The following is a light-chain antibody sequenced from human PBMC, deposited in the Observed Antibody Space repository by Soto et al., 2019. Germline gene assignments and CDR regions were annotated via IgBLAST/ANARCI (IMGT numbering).Light chain of an antibody. CDR2: DVS. CDR3: CSYAGTYTPL. J-gene: IGLJ2*01. V-gene: IGLV2-11*01. CDR1: SSVVGGYNY. Sequence: SALTQPRSVSGSPGQSVTISCTGTSSVVGGYNYVSWYQHNPGKAPKLMIFDVSARPSGVPDRFSGSKSANTASLTISGLQAEDEADYYSCSYAGTYTPLFGGGTKVTVL.